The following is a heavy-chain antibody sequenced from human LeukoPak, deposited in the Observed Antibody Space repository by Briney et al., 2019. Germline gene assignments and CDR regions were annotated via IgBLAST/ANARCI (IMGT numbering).Heavy chain of an antibody. J-gene: IGHJ4*02. CDR2: IYHSGST. Sequence: SETLSLTCTVSGYSISSGYYWGWIRQPPGKGLEWIGSIYHSGSTYYNPSLKSRVTISVDTPKNQFSLKLSSVTAADTAVYYCARGEVEDTAMVDYWGQGTLVTVSS. CDR3: ARGEVEDTAMVDY. V-gene: IGHV4-38-2*02. CDR1: GYSISSGYY. D-gene: IGHD5-18*01.